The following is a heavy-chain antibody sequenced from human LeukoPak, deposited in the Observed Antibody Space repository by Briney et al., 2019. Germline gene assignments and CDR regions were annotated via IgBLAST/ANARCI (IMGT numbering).Heavy chain of an antibody. CDR3: ARDSLAAAGFDY. D-gene: IGHD6-13*01. J-gene: IGHJ4*02. CDR1: GFTFSSYA. CDR2: ISYDGSNK. Sequence: GGSLRLSCAASGFTFSSYAMHWVRQAPGKGLEWVAVISYDGSNKYYADSVKGRFTISRDNSKNTLYLQMNSLRAEDTAVYYCARDSLAAAGFDYWGQGTLVTVSS. V-gene: IGHV3-30-3*01.